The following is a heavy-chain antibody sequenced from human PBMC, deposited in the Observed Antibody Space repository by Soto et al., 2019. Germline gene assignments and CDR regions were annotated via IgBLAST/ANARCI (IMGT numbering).Heavy chain of an antibody. CDR3: AKDDGRDCTHGVCYPAPFDY. CDR1: GFTFSSYA. V-gene: IGHV3-23*01. Sequence: PGGSLRLSCAASGFTFSSYAMSWVRQAPGKGLEWVSAISGSGGSTYYADSVKGRFTISRDNSKNTLYLQMNSLRAEDTAVYYCAKDDGRDCTHGVCYPAPFDYWGQGTLVTVSS. D-gene: IGHD2-8*01. CDR2: ISGSGGST. J-gene: IGHJ4*02.